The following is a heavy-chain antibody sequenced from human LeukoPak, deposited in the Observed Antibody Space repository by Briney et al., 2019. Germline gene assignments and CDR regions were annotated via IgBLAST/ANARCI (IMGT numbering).Heavy chain of an antibody. V-gene: IGHV1-8*01. CDR3: ARVHSRGIQPVGY. J-gene: IGHJ4*02. CDR1: GYTFTSYD. D-gene: IGHD5-18*01. Sequence: GASVKVSCKASGYTFTSYDINWVRQATGQGLEWMGWMNPNSGNTGYAQKFQGRVTMIRNTSISTAYMELSSLRSEDTAVYYCARVHSRGIQPVGYWGQGTLVTVSS. CDR2: MNPNSGNT.